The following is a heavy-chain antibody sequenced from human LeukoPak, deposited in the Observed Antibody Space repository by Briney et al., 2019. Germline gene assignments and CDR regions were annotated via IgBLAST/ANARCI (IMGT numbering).Heavy chain of an antibody. V-gene: IGHV3-30*18. CDR3: AKVAGDYYYYGMDV. CDR1: GFTFSNYG. J-gene: IGHJ6*02. Sequence: GGSLRLSCAASGFTFSNYGMHWVRQAPGKGLEWVAVISYDGSNKYYADSVKGRFTISRDNSKNTLYLQMNSLRAEDTAVYYCAKVAGDYYYYGMDVWGQGTTVTVSS. CDR2: ISYDGSNK. D-gene: IGHD2-15*01.